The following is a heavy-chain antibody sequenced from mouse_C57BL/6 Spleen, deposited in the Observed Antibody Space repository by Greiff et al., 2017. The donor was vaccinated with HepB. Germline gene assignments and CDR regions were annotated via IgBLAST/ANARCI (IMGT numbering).Heavy chain of an antibody. CDR3: ARGLITTDAMDY. CDR1: GYTFTDYY. CDR2: INPNNGGT. D-gene: IGHD1-1*01. Sequence: EVKLQQSGPELVKPGASVKISCKASGYTFTDYYMNWVKQSHGKSLEWIGDINPNNGGTSYNQKFKGKATLTVDKSSSTAYMELRSLTSEDSAVYYCARGLITTDAMDYWGQGTSVTVSS. J-gene: IGHJ4*01. V-gene: IGHV1-26*01.